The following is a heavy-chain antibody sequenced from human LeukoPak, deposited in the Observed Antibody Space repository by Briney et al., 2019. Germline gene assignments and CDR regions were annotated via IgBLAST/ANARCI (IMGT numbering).Heavy chain of an antibody. V-gene: IGHV3-74*01. J-gene: IGHJ4*02. D-gene: IGHD4-23*01. CDR2: IASDGSST. Sequence: GGSLRLSCAASGFTFSSYWMNWVRQAPGKGLVWVSRIASDGSSTTYADSVKGRFSISRDSAKNTLYLQMNSLRVEDTAVYFCARGRPHGNDYWGQGTLVTVSS. CDR3: ARGRPHGNDY. CDR1: GFTFSSYW.